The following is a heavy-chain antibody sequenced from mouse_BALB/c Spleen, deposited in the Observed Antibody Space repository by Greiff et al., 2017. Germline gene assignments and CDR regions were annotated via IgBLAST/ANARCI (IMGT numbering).Heavy chain of an antibody. CDR1: GYTFTSYV. D-gene: IGHD2-10*01. Sequence: EVQLQESGPELVKPGASVKMSCKASGYTFTSYVMHWVKQKPGQGLEWIGYINPYNDGTKYNEKFKGKATLTSDKSSSTAYMELSSLTSEDSAVYYCARAGTCYGNPYWYFDVWGAGTTVTVSS. V-gene: IGHV1-14*01. CDR2: INPYNDGT. CDR3: ARAGTCYGNPYWYFDV. J-gene: IGHJ1*01.